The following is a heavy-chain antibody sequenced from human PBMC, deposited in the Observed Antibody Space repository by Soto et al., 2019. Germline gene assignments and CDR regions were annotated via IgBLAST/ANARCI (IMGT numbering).Heavy chain of an antibody. CDR1: GYTFTGYY. D-gene: IGHD4-17*01. Sequence: ASVKVSCKASGYTFTGYYMHWVRQAPGQGLEWMGWINPNSGGTNYAQKFQGRDTMTRDTSISTAYMDLSRLKSDDTAVYYCARAQSDYVPPFDYWGQGTLVTVSS. V-gene: IGHV1-2*02. J-gene: IGHJ4*02. CDR2: INPNSGGT. CDR3: ARAQSDYVPPFDY.